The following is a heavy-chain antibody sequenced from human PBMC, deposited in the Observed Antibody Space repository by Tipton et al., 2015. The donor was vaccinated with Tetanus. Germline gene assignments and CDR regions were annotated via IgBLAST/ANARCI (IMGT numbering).Heavy chain of an antibody. J-gene: IGHJ4*02. Sequence: TLSLTCSVSGGSIKIENYYWSWIRLSPGKGLEWIGYIYYSGTSYYNPSLRSRPSISVDTSKNHFSLNLRSVTAADTAVYYCARTTSTVTTRYFDYWGQGALVTVSS. D-gene: IGHD4-11*01. CDR3: ARTTSTVTTRYFDY. V-gene: IGHV4-30-4*01. CDR2: IYYSGTS. CDR1: GGSIKIENYY.